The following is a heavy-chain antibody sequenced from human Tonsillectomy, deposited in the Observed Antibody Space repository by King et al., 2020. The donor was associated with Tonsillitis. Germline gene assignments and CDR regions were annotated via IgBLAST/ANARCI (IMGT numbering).Heavy chain of an antibody. CDR2: IIQDGSEK. Sequence: VQLVESGGGLVQPGGSLRLSCVASGFTFSNYWMSWVRQAPGKGLEWVANIIQDGSEKYYVDSVKGRFIISRDNARNSLYLQMNSLRAEDTAVFYCARGAPGDCSPTSCSLFDSWGQGTVVTVSS. V-gene: IGHV3-7*03. J-gene: IGHJ4*02. D-gene: IGHD2-2*01. CDR3: ARGAPGDCSPTSCSLFDS. CDR1: GFTFSNYW.